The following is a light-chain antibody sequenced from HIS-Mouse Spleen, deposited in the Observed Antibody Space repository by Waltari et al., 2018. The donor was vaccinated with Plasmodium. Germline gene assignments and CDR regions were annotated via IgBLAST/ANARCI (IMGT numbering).Light chain of an antibody. CDR2: EGS. J-gene: IGLJ1*01. CDR3: CSYAGSSLLYV. V-gene: IGLV2-23*01. CDR1: SSDVGSYNL. Sequence: QSALTQPASVSGSPGQSIPISCTGTSSDVGSYNLVSWYQQHPGKAPKLMIYEGSKRPSGVSNRFSGSKSGNTASLTISGLQAEDEADYYCCSYAGSSLLYVFGTGTKVTVL.